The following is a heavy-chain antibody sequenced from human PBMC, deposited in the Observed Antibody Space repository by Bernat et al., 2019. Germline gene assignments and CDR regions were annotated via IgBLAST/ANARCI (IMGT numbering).Heavy chain of an antibody. Sequence: QVQLVQSGAEGKKPGASVKVSCKVSGYTLTDLSMHWVRQAPGKGLEWMGGFDPEDGETIYAQKFQGRVTMTEDTSTDTAYMELSSLRSEDTAVYYCATGRMGIVVVVAALDIWGQGTMVTVSS. J-gene: IGHJ3*02. CDR2: FDPEDGET. CDR1: GYTLTDLS. CDR3: ATGRMGIVVVVAALDI. V-gene: IGHV1-24*01. D-gene: IGHD2-15*01.